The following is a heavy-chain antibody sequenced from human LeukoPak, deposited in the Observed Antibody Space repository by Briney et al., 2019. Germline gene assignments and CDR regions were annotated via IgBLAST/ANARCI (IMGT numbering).Heavy chain of an antibody. D-gene: IGHD6-19*01. CDR3: AKLRQWLVLGDYYFDY. Sequence: PGGSLRLSCAASGFTFSSYGMHWVRQAPGKGLEWVAVISYDGSNKYYADSVKGRFTISRDNSKNTLYLQMNSLRAEDTAVYYCAKLRQWLVLGDYYFDYWGQGTLVTVSS. V-gene: IGHV3-30*18. CDR1: GFTFSSYG. J-gene: IGHJ4*02. CDR2: ISYDGSNK.